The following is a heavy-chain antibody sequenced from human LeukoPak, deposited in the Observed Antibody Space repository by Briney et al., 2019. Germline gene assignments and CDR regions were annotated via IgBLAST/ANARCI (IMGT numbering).Heavy chain of an antibody. Sequence: SETLSLTRAVPGYSQSIVHDLGRIRQPPGKGLEWIGSIYHTGSTYYNPSLQSRVTISLDSPKNQFSLKLTSVTAADTAVSSSASAGTVVVMPLTYSFDTWGQGTPVTVSS. CDR2: IYHTGST. CDR3: ASAGTVVVMPLTYSFDT. CDR1: GYSQSIVHD. J-gene: IGHJ4*02. V-gene: IGHV4-38-2*01. D-gene: IGHD3-22*01.